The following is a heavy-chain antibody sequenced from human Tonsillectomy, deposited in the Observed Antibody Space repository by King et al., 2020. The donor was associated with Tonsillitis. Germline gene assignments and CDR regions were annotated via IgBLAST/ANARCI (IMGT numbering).Heavy chain of an antibody. CDR2: ISRSGRII. D-gene: IGHD1-26*01. J-gene: IGHJ4*02. V-gene: IGHV3-48*03. Sequence: VQLVESGGGLVQPGGSLRLSCAASGFTFSSYEMNWVRQAPGKGLEWVSYISRSGRIIYYADYVKGRFTISRDNAKNSLYLQMNSLRDEDTAVYYCARDPIVGANFDYWGQGTLVTVAT. CDR1: GFTFSSYE. CDR3: ARDPIVGANFDY.